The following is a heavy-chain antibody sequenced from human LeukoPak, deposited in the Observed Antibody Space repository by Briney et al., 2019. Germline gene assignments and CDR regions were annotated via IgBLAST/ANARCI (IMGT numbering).Heavy chain of an antibody. V-gene: IGHV3-30*04. CDR2: ISYDGSST. CDR1: GFTFTTYA. J-gene: IGHJ4*02. CDR3: AKDKRYFDWSYDY. Sequence: GGSLRLSCAASGFTFTTYAMNWIRQAPGKGLEWVAVISYDGSSTYYADSVKGRFTISRDNSKNTLYLQMNSLRAEDTAVYYCAKDKRYFDWSYDYWGQGTLVTVSS. D-gene: IGHD3-9*01.